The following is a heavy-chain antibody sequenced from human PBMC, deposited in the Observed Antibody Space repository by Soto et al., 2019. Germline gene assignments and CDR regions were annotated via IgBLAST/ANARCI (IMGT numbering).Heavy chain of an antibody. V-gene: IGHV3-30*18. CDR1: GFTFSSYG. Sequence: GGSLRLSCAASGFTFSSYGMHWVRQAPGKGLEWVAVISYDGSNKYYADSVKGRFTISRDNSKNTLYLQMNSLRAEDTAVYYCAKDGHDSDAFDYWGQGTLVTVSS. J-gene: IGHJ4*02. CDR2: ISYDGSNK. D-gene: IGHD3-22*01. CDR3: AKDGHDSDAFDY.